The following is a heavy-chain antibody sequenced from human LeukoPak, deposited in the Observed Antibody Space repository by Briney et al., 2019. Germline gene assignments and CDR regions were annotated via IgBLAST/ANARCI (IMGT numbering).Heavy chain of an antibody. J-gene: IGHJ4*02. D-gene: IGHD4-17*01. V-gene: IGHV3-20*04. CDR1: GFTFDDYG. CDR3: ARVVTTMTLDGELDY. Sequence: GGSLRLSCAASGFTFDDYGMSWVRQAPGKGLEWVSGINWNGGSIAYADSVTGRFTISRDNAKNSLYLQMNSLRAEDTALYYCARVVTTMTLDGELDYWGQGTLVTVSS. CDR2: INWNGGSI.